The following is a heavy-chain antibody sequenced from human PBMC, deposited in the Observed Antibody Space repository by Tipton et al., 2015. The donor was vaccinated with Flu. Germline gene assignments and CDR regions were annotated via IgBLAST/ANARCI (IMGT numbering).Heavy chain of an antibody. V-gene: IGHV3-33*01. CDR2: IWYDGSNK. J-gene: IGHJ4*02. CDR3: ARGAAAGTAFDY. CDR1: GFTFSSYG. D-gene: IGHD6-13*01. Sequence: RSLRLSCAASGFTFSSYGMHWVRQAPGKGLEWVAVIWYDGSNKYYADSVKGRFAISRDNSKNTLYLQMNSLRAEDTAVYYCARGAAAGTAFDYWGQGTLVTVSS.